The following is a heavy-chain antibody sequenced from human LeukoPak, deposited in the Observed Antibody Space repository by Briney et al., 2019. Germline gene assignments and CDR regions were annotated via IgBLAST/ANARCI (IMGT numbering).Heavy chain of an antibody. V-gene: IGHV3-64D*06. CDR2: ISSNGGST. J-gene: IGHJ6*02. CDR1: GFTFSSYA. D-gene: IGHD1-26*01. CDR3: ARDGGYIDSYYYGMDV. Sequence: PGGSLRLSCSASGFTFSSYAMHWVRQAPGKGLEYVSAISSNGGSTYYADSVKGRFTISRDNSKNTLYLQMSSLRAEDTAVYYCARDGGYIDSYYYGMDVWGQGTTVTVSS.